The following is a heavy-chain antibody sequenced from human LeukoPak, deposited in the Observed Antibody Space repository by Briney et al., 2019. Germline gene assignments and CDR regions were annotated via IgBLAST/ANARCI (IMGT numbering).Heavy chain of an antibody. CDR2: INHSGST. D-gene: IGHD3-22*01. CDR3: ARGFRDTYYYDSSGYYEDY. V-gene: IGHV4-34*01. Sequence: SETLSLTCAVYGGSFSGYYWSWIRQPPGKGLEWIGEINHSGSTNYNPSLKSRVTISVDTSKNQFSLKLSSVTAADTAVYYCARGFRDTYYYDSSGYYEDYWGQGTLITVSS. CDR1: GGSFSGYY. J-gene: IGHJ4*02.